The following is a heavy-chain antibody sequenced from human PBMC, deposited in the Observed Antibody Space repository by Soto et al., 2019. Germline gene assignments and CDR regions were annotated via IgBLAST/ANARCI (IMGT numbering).Heavy chain of an antibody. V-gene: IGHV4-4*07. CDR1: SDSISGLY. D-gene: IGHD1-26*01. CDR2: IYSSGGT. J-gene: IGHJ5*01. Sequence: PSETLSLTCTVSSDSISGLYWTWIRQPAGKGLEWIGRIYSSGGTNYNPSLPGRVTMSVDTSKNQFSLNLTSVTAGETAVYYCARTSRYSGSEVGWFDPWGQGTLVTVSS. CDR3: ARTSRYSGSEVGWFDP.